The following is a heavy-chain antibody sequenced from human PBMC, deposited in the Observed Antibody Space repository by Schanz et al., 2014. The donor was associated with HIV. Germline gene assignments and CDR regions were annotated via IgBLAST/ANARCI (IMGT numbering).Heavy chain of an antibody. V-gene: IGHV3-23*04. CDR1: GFTFSSYA. J-gene: IGHJ6*02. Sequence: VQLVESGGGLAQPGGSLRLSCAASGFTFSSYAMSWVRQAPGKGLEWVSGFSGSGGSTYYADSVKGRFTISRDNSKNTLYLQMNSLRAEDTAVYYCAREKYSSTWWRAGLYFYGMDVWGQGTTVTVSS. CDR3: AREKYSSTWWRAGLYFYGMDV. CDR2: FSGSGGST. D-gene: IGHD6-13*01.